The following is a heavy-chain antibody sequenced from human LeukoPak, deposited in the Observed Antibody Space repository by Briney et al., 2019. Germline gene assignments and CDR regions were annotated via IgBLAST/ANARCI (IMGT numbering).Heavy chain of an antibody. CDR1: GGSISTTNW. D-gene: IGHD6-13*01. Sequence: ETLSLTCGVSGGSISTTNWWSWVRQAPGTGLEWVSIIHSGGITHYADSVKGRFTISRDNSKNTLYLQMNSLRAEDTAVYYCVRDRGIASTGGYGMDVWGQGTTVTVSS. CDR3: VRDRGIASTGGYGMDV. J-gene: IGHJ6*02. V-gene: IGHV3-53*01. CDR2: IHSGGIT.